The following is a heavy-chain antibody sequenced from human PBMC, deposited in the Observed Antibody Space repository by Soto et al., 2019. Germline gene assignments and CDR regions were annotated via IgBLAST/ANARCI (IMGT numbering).Heavy chain of an antibody. D-gene: IGHD5-18*01. CDR2: IYYNGNT. V-gene: IGHV4-59*01. CDR1: GGSISSYY. Sequence: LSLTCTASGGSISSYYWSWIRPPPGKGPEWIGYIYYNGNTNYNPSLRSRVTISVDTSKNQFSLKVSSVAAADTAVYYCARNVDTTRAYYFDYWGQGTLVTVSS. J-gene: IGHJ4*02. CDR3: ARNVDTTRAYYFDY.